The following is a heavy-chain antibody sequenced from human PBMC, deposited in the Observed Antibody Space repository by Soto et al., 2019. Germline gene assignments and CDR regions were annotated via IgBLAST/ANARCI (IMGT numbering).Heavy chain of an antibody. Sequence: AASVKVSCKASGYTFTGYYMHWVRQAPGQGLEWMGWINPNSGGTNYAQKFQGWVTMTRDTSISTAYMELSRLRSDDTAVYYCASFSSGPKGAFDIWGQGTMVTVSS. CDR3: ASFSSGPKGAFDI. J-gene: IGHJ3*02. D-gene: IGHD6-19*01. V-gene: IGHV1-2*04. CDR2: INPNSGGT. CDR1: GYTFTGYY.